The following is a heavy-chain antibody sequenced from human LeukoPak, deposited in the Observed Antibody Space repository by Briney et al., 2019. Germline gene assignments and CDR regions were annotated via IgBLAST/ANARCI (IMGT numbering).Heavy chain of an antibody. CDR1: GYTFTSYG. J-gene: IGHJ4*02. V-gene: IGHV1-69*13. Sequence: GASVKVSCKASGYTFTSYGISWVRQAPGQGLEWMGGIIPIFGTANYAQKFQGRVTITADESTSTAYMELSSLRSEDTAVYYCARVTTRYCSSGSCQIFDYWGQGTLVTVSS. CDR2: IIPIFGTA. D-gene: IGHD2-15*01. CDR3: ARVTTRYCSSGSCQIFDY.